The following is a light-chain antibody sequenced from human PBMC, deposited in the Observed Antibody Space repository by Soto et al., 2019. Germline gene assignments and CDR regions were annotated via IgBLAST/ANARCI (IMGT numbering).Light chain of an antibody. CDR3: QQRSNWPPWT. CDR2: DAS. V-gene: IGKV3-11*01. J-gene: IGKJ1*01. CDR1: QSVSSY. Sequence: EIVLTQSPATLSLSPGERATLSCRASQSVSSYLAWYQQKPGQAPRLLIYDASNRATGIPARFSGSGSVTYFTLTISSLEPEDFAVYYIQQRSNWPPWTVGQGTKVEIK.